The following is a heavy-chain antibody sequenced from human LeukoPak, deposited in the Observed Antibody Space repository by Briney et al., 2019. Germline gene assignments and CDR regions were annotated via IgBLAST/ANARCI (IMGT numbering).Heavy chain of an antibody. J-gene: IGHJ1*01. D-gene: IGHD2-2*01. V-gene: IGHV1-69*04. CDR2: IIPILGIA. CDR1: GGTFSSYA. CDR3: ARDSRCSSTSCYGIKYSQH. Sequence: SVKVSCKASGGTFSSYAISWVRQAPGQGLEWMGRIIPILGIANYAQKFQGRVTITADKSTSTAYMELSSLRSEDTAVYYCARDSRCSSTSCYGIKYSQHWGQGTLVTVSS.